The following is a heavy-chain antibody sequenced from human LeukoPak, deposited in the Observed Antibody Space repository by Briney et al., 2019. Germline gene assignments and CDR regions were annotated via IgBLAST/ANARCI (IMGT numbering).Heavy chain of an antibody. Sequence: ASVTVSCKASGYTFTSYGISWVRQAPGQGLEWMGWISAYNDNTNYAQKLQGRVTMTTDTSTSTAYMELRSLRSDDTAVYYCARDALQLLWFGESCFDYWGQGTLVTVSS. CDR3: ARDALQLLWFGESCFDY. CDR2: ISAYNDNT. D-gene: IGHD3-10*01. V-gene: IGHV1-18*01. CDR1: GYTFTSYG. J-gene: IGHJ4*02.